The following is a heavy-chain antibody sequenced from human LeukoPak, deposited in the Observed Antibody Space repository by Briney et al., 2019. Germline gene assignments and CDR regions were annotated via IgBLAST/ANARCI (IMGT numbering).Heavy chain of an antibody. D-gene: IGHD3-10*01. Sequence: SETLSFTCTVSGGSISSYYWSWIRQPPGKGLEWIGYIYYSGSTNYNPSLKSRVTISVDTSKNQFSLKLSSVTAADTAVYYCARESYGSGSSTFDYWGQGTLVTVSS. CDR2: IYYSGST. CDR3: ARESYGSGSSTFDY. V-gene: IGHV4-59*01. J-gene: IGHJ4*02. CDR1: GGSISSYY.